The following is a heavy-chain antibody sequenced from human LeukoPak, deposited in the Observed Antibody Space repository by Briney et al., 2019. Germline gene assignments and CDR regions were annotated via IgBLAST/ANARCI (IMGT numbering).Heavy chain of an antibody. CDR1: GGTFSSYT. Sequence: SVKVSCKSSGGTFSSYTISWVRQAPGHGLEWMGRIIPILGIANYAQKFQGRVTITADKSTSTAYMELSSLRSEDTAVYYCARDRPGYSGYDDQGVDWFDPWGQGTLVTVSS. CDR3: ARDRPGYSGYDDQGVDWFDP. V-gene: IGHV1-69*04. J-gene: IGHJ5*02. D-gene: IGHD5-12*01. CDR2: IIPILGIA.